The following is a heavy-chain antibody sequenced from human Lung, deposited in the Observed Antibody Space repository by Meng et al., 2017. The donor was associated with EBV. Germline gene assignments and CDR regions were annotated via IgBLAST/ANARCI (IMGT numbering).Heavy chain of an antibody. J-gene: IGHJ4*02. Sequence: QLPLMQAEAEVKKPGASVRVSCKASGYTFTHHGISWIRQAPGQGLEWMGWISCYNGDTNYAQKFQGKVTMTTDTSTSTAYMDLRSLRSDDTAVYYCARDPSNTSGRYAYFNYWGQGTLVTVSS. CDR1: GYTFTHHG. CDR3: ARDPSNTSGRYAYFNY. V-gene: IGHV1-18*01. CDR2: ISCYNGDT. D-gene: IGHD6-19*01.